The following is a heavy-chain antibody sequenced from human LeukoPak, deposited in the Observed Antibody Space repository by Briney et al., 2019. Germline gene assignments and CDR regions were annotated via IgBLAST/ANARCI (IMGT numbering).Heavy chain of an antibody. CDR2: ISGSGGST. J-gene: IGHJ4*02. V-gene: IGHV3-23*01. Sequence: GGSLRLSCAASGFTFSDYYMSWIRQAPGNGLEWVSAISGSGGSTYYADSVKGRFTISRDNSKNTLYLQMNSLRAEDTAVYYCAKWGYYFDYWGQGTLVTVSS. CDR1: GFTFSDYY. CDR3: AKWGYYFDY. D-gene: IGHD3-16*01.